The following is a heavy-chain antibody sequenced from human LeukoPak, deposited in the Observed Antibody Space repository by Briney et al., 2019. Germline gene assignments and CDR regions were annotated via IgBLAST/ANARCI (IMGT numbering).Heavy chain of an antibody. CDR1: GFTFSSYA. CDR2: ISGSGGST. J-gene: IGHJ4*02. V-gene: IGHV3-23*01. D-gene: IGHD3-9*01. Sequence: GGSLRLSCAASGFTFSSYAMGWVRQAPGKGLEWVSAISGSGGSTYYADSVKGRFTISRDNSKNTLYLQMNSLRAEDTAVYYCAKDFRGQLRYFDWLTDYWGQGTLVTVSS. CDR3: AKDFRGQLRYFDWLTDY.